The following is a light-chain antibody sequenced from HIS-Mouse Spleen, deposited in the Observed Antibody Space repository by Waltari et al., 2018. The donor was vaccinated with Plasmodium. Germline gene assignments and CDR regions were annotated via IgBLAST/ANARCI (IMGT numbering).Light chain of an antibody. J-gene: IGLJ3*02. V-gene: IGLV3-10*01. Sequence: SYELTQPPSVSVSPGQPARITCSGDALPQKYDYWYQQKSGQAPALVIYEESKRPSGIPERFSGSSSGTMATLTISGAQVEDEADYYCYSTDSSGNHRVFGGGTKLTVL. CDR3: YSTDSSGNHRV. CDR2: EES. CDR1: ALPQKY.